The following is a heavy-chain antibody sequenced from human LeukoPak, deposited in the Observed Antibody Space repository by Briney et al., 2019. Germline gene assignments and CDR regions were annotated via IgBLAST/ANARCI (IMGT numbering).Heavy chain of an antibody. J-gene: IGHJ6*03. CDR2: ISYDGSNK. V-gene: IGHV3-30*01. CDR1: GFPFSSLA. D-gene: IGHD3-3*01. CDR3: ARDPTFYDFWRVPGGYMDV. Sequence: GGSLRLSCAASGFPFSSLAMHGVRQAPGKGLEWVAVISYDGSNKYYADSVKGRFTISRDNSKNTLYLQMNSLRSEDTAVYYCARDPTFYDFWRVPGGYMDVWGKGTTVTVS.